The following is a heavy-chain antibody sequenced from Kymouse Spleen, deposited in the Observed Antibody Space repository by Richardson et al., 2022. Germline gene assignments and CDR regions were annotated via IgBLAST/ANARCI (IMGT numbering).Heavy chain of an antibody. Sequence: QVQLQESGPGLVKPSGTLSLTCAVSGGSISSSNWWSWVRQPPGKGLEWIGEIYHSGSTNYNPSLKSRVTISVDKSKNQFSLKLSSVTAADTAVYYCARTRTTPHSNYYYYYGMDVWGQGTTVTVSS. CDR1: GGSISSSNW. CDR2: IYHSGST. J-gene: IGHJ6*02. CDR3: ARTRTTPHSNYYYYYGMDV. D-gene: IGHD4-11,IGHD4-11*01. V-gene: IGHV4-4*02.